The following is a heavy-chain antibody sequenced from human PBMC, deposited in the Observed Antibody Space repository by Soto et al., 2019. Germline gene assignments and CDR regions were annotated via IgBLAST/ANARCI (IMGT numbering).Heavy chain of an antibody. D-gene: IGHD2-2*01. V-gene: IGHV3-15*01. CDR3: NTCSGRGRTASYGIIDI. CDR2: IKSNTDGGTT. CDR1: GFSFSNAW. J-gene: IGHJ3*02. Sequence: EVQLVESGGGLVKPGGSLRLSCAASGFSFSNAWMTWVRQAPGKGLEWVGRIKSNTDGGTTDYAAPVKGRFTVSRDDSKNTLNLQMDSLKTEDTAVYYCNTCSGRGRTASYGIIDIWGQGTMLTVSS.